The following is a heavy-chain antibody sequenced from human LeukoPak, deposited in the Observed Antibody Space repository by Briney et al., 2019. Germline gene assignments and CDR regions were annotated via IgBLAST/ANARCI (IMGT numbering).Heavy chain of an antibody. CDR1: GGSISSYY. CDR2: IYTSGST. V-gene: IGHV4-4*07. J-gene: IGHJ4*02. Sequence: PSETLSLTCTVSGGSISSYYWSWIRQPAGKGLEWIGRIYTSGSTNYNPSLKSRVTMSVDTSKNQFSLKLSSVTAADTAVYYCARANRLVGATVFDYWGQGTLVTVSS. CDR3: ARANRLVGATVFDY. D-gene: IGHD1-26*01.